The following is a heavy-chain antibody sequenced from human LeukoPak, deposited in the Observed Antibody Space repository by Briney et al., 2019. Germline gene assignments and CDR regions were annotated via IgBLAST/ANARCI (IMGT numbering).Heavy chain of an antibody. J-gene: IGHJ5*02. CDR2: IYYSGST. D-gene: IGHD2-15*01. CDR3: ARGTLGYCSGGSCNWFDP. Sequence: PSETLSLTCTVSGGSISSYYWSWIRQPPGKGLEWIGYIYYSGSTNYNPSLKSRVTISVDTSKNQFSLKLSSVTAADTAVYYCARGTLGYCSGGSCNWFDPWGQGTLVTVSS. CDR1: GGSISSYY. V-gene: IGHV4-59*12.